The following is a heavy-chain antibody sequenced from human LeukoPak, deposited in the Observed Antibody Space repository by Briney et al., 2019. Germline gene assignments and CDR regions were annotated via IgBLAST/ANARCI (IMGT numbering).Heavy chain of an antibody. J-gene: IGHJ4*02. Sequence: GRSLRFSCAASGFTFDDYAMHWVRQAPGKGLEWVSGISWNSGSIGYADSVKGRFTISRDNAKNSLYLQMNSLRAEDTALYYCAKDGYDSSGNHFDYWGQGTLVTVSS. CDR1: GFTFDDYA. D-gene: IGHD3-22*01. V-gene: IGHV3-9*01. CDR2: ISWNSGSI. CDR3: AKDGYDSSGNHFDY.